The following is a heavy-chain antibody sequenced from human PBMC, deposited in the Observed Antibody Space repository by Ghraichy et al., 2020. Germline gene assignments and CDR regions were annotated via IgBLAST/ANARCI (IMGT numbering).Heavy chain of an antibody. CDR1: GFTFSNAW. J-gene: IGHJ3*02. CDR2: IKSKTDGGTT. CDR3: TTDPQLLWFGELLFDAFDI. Sequence: GGSLRLSCAASGFTFSNAWMSWVRQAPGKGLEWVGRIKSKTDGGTTDYAAPVKGRFTISRDDSKNTLYLQMNSLKTEDTAVYYCTTDPQLLWFGELLFDAFDIWGQGTMVTVSS. V-gene: IGHV3-15*01. D-gene: IGHD3-10*01.